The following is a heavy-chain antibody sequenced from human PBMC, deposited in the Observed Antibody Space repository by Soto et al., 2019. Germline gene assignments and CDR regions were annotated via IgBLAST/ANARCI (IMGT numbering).Heavy chain of an antibody. CDR1: GFSLSTSGVG. D-gene: IGHD2-21*01. Sequence: QITLKESDPTLMKPTQTLTLTCTFSGFSLSTSGVGVGWIRQPPGKALEWLALIYWDDDKRYSPSLKSRLTITKDTSKNQVVLTMTYMDPVDTATYYCAHRSIDYSLGYWGQGTMVTVSS. CDR3: AHRSIDYSLGY. V-gene: IGHV2-5*02. CDR2: IYWDDDK. J-gene: IGHJ4*02.